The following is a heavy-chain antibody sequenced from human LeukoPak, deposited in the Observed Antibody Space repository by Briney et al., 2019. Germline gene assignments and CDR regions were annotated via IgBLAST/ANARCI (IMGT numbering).Heavy chain of an antibody. CDR1: GASISSGNYY. V-gene: IGHV4-61*02. J-gene: IGHJ3*02. D-gene: IGHD3-9*01. Sequence: PSETLSLTCTVSGASISSGNYYWTWLRQPAGKGLKWIGRIYTSGSTNYNPSLKSRVTMSVDTSKNQFSLKLSSVTAADTAVYYCARVYYDILTGYFWGAFDIWGQGTMVTVSS. CDR2: IYTSGST. CDR3: ARVYYDILTGYFWGAFDI.